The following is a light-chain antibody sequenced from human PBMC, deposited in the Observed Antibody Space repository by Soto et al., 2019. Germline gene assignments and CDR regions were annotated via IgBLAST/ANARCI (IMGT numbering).Light chain of an antibody. CDR2: AAS. V-gene: IGKV1-39*01. CDR3: QQSYSTPT. Sequence: DIQMTQSPYSLSASVGVRDTITCRASQSISRYLNWYQQKPGKAPKLLIYAASSLQSGVPSRFSGSGSGTDFTLTISSLQHEDFATYYCQQSYSTPTFGGGTKVEIK. CDR1: QSISRY. J-gene: IGKJ4*01.